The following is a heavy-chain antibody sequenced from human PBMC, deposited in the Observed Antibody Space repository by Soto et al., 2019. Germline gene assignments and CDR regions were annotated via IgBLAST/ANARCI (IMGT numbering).Heavy chain of an antibody. CDR3: ARESKLLWFGELWGWFDP. Sequence: ASMKVSCKASGYTFTSYGISWVRQAPGQGLDWMGWISAYNGNTNYAQKLQGRVTMTTDTSTSTAYMELRSLRSDDTAVYYCARESKLLWFGELWGWFDPWGQGTLVTVSS. D-gene: IGHD3-10*01. CDR2: ISAYNGNT. V-gene: IGHV1-18*04. CDR1: GYTFTSYG. J-gene: IGHJ5*02.